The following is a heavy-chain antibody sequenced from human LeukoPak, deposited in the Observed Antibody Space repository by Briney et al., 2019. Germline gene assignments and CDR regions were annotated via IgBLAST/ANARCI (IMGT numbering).Heavy chain of an antibody. CDR2: INHSGST. CDR3: ARPTYYYGSGRDV. V-gene: IGHV4-34*01. Sequence: SETLSLTCAVYGGSFSGYYWSWIRQPPGKGLEWIGEINHSGSTNYNPSLKSRVTISVDTSKNQFSLKLSSVTAADTAVYYCARPTYYYGSGRDVWGKGTTVTISS. D-gene: IGHD3-10*01. CDR1: GGSFSGYY. J-gene: IGHJ6*04.